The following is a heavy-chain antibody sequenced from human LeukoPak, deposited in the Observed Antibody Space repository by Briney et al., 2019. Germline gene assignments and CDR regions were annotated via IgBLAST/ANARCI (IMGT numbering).Heavy chain of an antibody. CDR3: ARDQGGIDY. D-gene: IGHD1-14*01. CDR2: ITSRSDTI. J-gene: IGHJ4*02. CDR1: GFTFSNHA. Sequence: PGGSLRLSCAASGFTFSNHAMNWVRQAPGKGLEWISYITSRSDTIYYADSMKGRFTSSRDNAKNTLYLHMSSLRVEDTAVYYCARDQGGIDYWGQGTLVTVSS. V-gene: IGHV3-48*01.